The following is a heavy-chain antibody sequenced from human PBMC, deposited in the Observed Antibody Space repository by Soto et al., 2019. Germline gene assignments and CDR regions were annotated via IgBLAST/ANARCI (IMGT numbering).Heavy chain of an antibody. D-gene: IGHD3-3*01. V-gene: IGHV1-46*01. CDR1: GYTFTNYA. CDR2: INPIGGST. Sequence: ASVKVSCKASGYTFTNYAMHWVRQAPGQGLEWMEIINPIGGSTNYAQKFQGRVTMTRDTSTSTVYMELSSLRSEDTAVYYCARGFYDFGVPWGQGTLVTVSS. J-gene: IGHJ5*02. CDR3: ARGFYDFGVP.